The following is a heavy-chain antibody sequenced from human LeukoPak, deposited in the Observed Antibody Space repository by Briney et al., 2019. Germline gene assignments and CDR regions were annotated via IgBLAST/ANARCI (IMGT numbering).Heavy chain of an antibody. Sequence: ASVKVSCKASGGTFSSYAISWVRQAPGQGLEWMGGIIPIFGTANCAQKFQGRVTITTDESTSTAYMELSSLRSEDTAIYYCVKGATSSSGWYWFDPWGQGTLVTVSS. J-gene: IGHJ5*02. CDR2: IIPIFGTA. V-gene: IGHV1-69*05. CDR3: VKGATSSSGWYWFDP. CDR1: GGTFSSYA. D-gene: IGHD6-19*01.